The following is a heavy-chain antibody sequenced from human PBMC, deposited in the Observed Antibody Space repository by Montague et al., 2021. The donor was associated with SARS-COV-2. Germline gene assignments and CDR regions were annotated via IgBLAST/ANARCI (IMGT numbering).Heavy chain of an antibody. J-gene: IGHJ4*02. CDR1: GGSISNYY. V-gene: IGHV4-4*07. Sequence: SETRSLTCTVSGGSISNYYWSWIRQPAGKGLEWIGRIYSSGSTNXNPSLKSRISMSVDTSKNQFSLKPSSVTAADTAIYYCARDYSHCSGGSCEVDYWGQGTLVTVSS. CDR3: ARDYSHCSGGSCEVDY. D-gene: IGHD2-15*01. CDR2: IYSSGST.